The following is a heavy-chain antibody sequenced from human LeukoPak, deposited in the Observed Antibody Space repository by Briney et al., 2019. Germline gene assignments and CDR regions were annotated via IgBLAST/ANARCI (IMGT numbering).Heavy chain of an antibody. D-gene: IGHD2-21*02. CDR3: ARLFGGDHDY. V-gene: IGHV4-31*03. J-gene: IGHJ4*02. Sequence: SQTLSLTCTVSGGSISSGGYYWSWIRQHPGKGLEWIGYIYYSGSTYYNLSLKSRVTISVDTSKNQFSLKLSSVTAADTAVYYCARLFGGDHDYWGQGTLVTVSS. CDR1: GGSISSGGYY. CDR2: IYYSGST.